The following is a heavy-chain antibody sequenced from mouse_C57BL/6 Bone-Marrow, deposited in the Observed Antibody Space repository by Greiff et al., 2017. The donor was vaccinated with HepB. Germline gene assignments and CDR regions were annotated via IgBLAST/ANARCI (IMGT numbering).Heavy chain of an antibody. D-gene: IGHD2-3*01. CDR3: AREGLDGYYLDY. CDR2: INPNNGGT. V-gene: IGHV1-26*01. Sequence: EVQLQQSGHELVKPGASVKISCKASGYTFTDYYMNWVKQSHGKSLEWIGDINPNNGGTSYNQKFKGKATLTVDKSSSTAYMELRSLTSEDSAVYYCAREGLDGYYLDYWGQGTTLTVSS. J-gene: IGHJ2*01. CDR1: GYTFTDYY.